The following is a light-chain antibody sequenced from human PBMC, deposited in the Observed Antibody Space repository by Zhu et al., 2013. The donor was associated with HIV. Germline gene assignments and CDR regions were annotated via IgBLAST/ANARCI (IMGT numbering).Light chain of an antibody. Sequence: QSVLTQPPSVSAAPGQRVTISCTGSSSNIGAGHDVHWYQQLPGTAPKLLIYNNINRPSGVPDRFSGSKSGTSASLAITGLQAEDEADYYCQSYDSSLTEVFGTGTKVTVL. CDR2: NNI. CDR3: QSYDSSLTEV. CDR1: SSNIGAGHD. V-gene: IGLV1-40*01. J-gene: IGLJ1*01.